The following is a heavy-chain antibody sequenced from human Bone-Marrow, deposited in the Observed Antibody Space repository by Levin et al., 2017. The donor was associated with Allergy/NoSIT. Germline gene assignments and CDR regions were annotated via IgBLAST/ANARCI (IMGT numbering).Heavy chain of an antibody. D-gene: IGHD3-16*02. CDR2: ITSSGDSA. Sequence: GGSLRLSCAASGFNFRNYEMNWVRQVPGKGLEWLSHITSSGDSASYADSVKGRFTISRDNAANSLYLQMHSLRAEDSGLYYCTTLSVFVPNTVASDKWGQGTQVTVSS. CDR1: GFNFRNYE. J-gene: IGHJ4*02. V-gene: IGHV3-48*03. CDR3: TTLSVFVPNTVASDK.